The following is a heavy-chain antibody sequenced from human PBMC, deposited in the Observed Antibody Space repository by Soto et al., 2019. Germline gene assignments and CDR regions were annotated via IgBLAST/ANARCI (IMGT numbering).Heavy chain of an antibody. J-gene: IGHJ4*02. V-gene: IGHV3-23*01. CDR2: ISGSGGGT. CDR1: GFTFSTYA. D-gene: IGHD6-13*01. CDR3: ARDDGSSWSVDY. Sequence: GGSLRLSCAASGFTFSTYAMSWVRQAPGQGLEWVARISGSGGGTNYADSVKGRFTISRDISKNTLYLQVNSLRAEDTAVYYCARDDGSSWSVDYWGQGTLVTVSS.